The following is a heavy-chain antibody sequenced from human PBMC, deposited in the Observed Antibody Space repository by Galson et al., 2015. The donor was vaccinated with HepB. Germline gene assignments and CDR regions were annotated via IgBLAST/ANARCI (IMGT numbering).Heavy chain of an antibody. V-gene: IGHV4-4*02. D-gene: IGHD3-9*01. CDR2: ISHIGST. CDR3: ARNHDILTGYYHGMDV. Sequence: TLSLTCVVPGGSISSSYWWSWVRQPPGKGLEWIGEISHIGSTSYNPSLKSRLTISVGKSKNQFSLKVNSVTAADTAVYYCARNHDILTGYYHGMDVWGQGTTVIVSS. CDR1: GGSISSSYW. J-gene: IGHJ6*02.